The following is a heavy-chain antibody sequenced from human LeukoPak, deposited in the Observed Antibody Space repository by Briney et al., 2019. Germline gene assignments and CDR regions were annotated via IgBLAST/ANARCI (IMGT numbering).Heavy chain of an antibody. Sequence: KPSETLSLTCTVSGGSISNSNYFWGWVRQPPGKGLEWIGSIYYSGSTYYNPSLKSRVTISVDTSKNQFSLKLSSVTAADTAVYYCATQTVGAKGVGWYYYYYMDVWGKGTTVTVSS. CDR3: ATQTVGAKGVGWYYYYYMDV. CDR2: IYYSGST. V-gene: IGHV4-39*01. CDR1: GGSISNSNYF. J-gene: IGHJ6*03. D-gene: IGHD1-26*01.